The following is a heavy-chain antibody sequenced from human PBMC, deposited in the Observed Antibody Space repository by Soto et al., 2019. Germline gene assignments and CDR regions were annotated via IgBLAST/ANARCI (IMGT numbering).Heavy chain of an antibody. CDR1: GFTFSSYS. CDR2: ISSSSSYI. V-gene: IGHV3-21*01. D-gene: IGHD3-22*01. J-gene: IGHJ4*02. CDR3: ASSHYYDSSGYQDY. Sequence: PGGSLRLSCAASGFTFSSYSMNWVRQAPGKGLEWVSSISSSSSYIYYADSVKGRFTISRDNAKNSLYLQMNSLRAGDTAVYYCASSHYYDSSGYQDYWGQGTLVTVSS.